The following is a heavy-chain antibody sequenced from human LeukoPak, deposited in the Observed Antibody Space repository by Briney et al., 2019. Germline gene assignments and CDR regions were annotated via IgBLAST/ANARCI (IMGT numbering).Heavy chain of an antibody. CDR1: GFTVSSNY. V-gene: IGHV3-53*01. D-gene: IGHD4-17*01. CDR3: ARDGPDNYGSMDV. Sequence: PGGSLRLSCAASGFTVSSNYMSWVRQAPGKGLEWVSVIYSGGNTYYADSVKGRFTISRDNSKNTLYLQMNSLRAEDTAVYYCARDGPDNYGSMDVWGQGTTVTVSS. J-gene: IGHJ6*02. CDR2: IYSGGNT.